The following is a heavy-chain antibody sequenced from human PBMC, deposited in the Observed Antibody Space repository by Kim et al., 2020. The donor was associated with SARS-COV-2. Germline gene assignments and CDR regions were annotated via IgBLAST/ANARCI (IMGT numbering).Heavy chain of an antibody. CDR2: IYYSGST. Sequence: SETLSLTCTVSGGSISSSSYYWGWIRQPPGKGLEWIGSIYYSGSTYYNPSLKSRVTISVDTSKNQFSLKLSSVTAADTAVYYCARHSSSQKIDYWGQGTLVTVSS. J-gene: IGHJ4*02. D-gene: IGHD6-13*01. CDR3: ARHSSSQKIDY. V-gene: IGHV4-39*07. CDR1: GGSISSSSYY.